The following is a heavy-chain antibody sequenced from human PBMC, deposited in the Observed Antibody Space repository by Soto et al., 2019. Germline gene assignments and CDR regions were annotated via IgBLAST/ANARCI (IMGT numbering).Heavy chain of an antibody. CDR3: ATCPPGNVDAFDI. CDR2: IFSTGSA. CDR1: GGSMSSVDYY. Sequence: QVQLQESGPGQVKPSQTLSLACTVTGGSMSSVDYYWSWIRQPPGKGPEWIGYIFSTGSAHYNPSLKSRVTISVDTSKNQLSLNLTSVTAADTAMYYCATCPPGNVDAFDIWVQGTMVTVSS. V-gene: IGHV4-30-4*01. J-gene: IGHJ3*02.